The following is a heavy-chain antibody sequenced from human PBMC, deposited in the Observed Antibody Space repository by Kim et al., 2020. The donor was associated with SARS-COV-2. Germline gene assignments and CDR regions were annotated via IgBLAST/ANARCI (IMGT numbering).Heavy chain of an antibody. J-gene: IGHJ4*02. D-gene: IGHD1-26*01. V-gene: IGHV3-7*03. Sequence: YVDSVKGRFTISRDNAKNSLYLQMNSLRAEDTAVYYCARDCRGGSYYLYWGQGTLVTVSS. CDR3: ARDCRGGSYYLY.